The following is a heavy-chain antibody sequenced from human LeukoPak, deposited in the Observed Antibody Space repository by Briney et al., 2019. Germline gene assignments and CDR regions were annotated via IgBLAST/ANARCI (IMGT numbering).Heavy chain of an antibody. CDR3: ARSGGPGTYHQLRYNWFDP. D-gene: IGHD3-10*01. CDR2: ITTISHYI. J-gene: IGHJ5*02. V-gene: IGHV3-21*01. CDR1: GFTLSDYH. Sequence: GGSLRLSCAASGFTLSDYHMTWVRQAPGKGLEWLSSITTISHYIYYAGAVRGRFTISRDNAKNSLYLQMNSLRGEDTAVYYCARSGGPGTYHQLRYNWFDPWGREPWSPSPQ.